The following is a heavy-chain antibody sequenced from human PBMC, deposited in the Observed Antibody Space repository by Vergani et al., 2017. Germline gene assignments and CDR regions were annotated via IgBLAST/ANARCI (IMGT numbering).Heavy chain of an antibody. D-gene: IGHD1-26*01. CDR3: ARVSYSGSYFFFDY. CDR2: IYYSGST. V-gene: IGHV4-59*01. J-gene: IGHJ4*02. CDR1: GGSISSYY. Sequence: QVQLQESGPGLVKPSETLSLTCTVSGGSISSYYWSWIRQPPGKGLEWIGYIYYSGSTNYNPSLKSRVTISVDTSKNQLSLKLSSVTAADTAVYYCARVSYSGSYFFFDYWGQGTLVTVSS.